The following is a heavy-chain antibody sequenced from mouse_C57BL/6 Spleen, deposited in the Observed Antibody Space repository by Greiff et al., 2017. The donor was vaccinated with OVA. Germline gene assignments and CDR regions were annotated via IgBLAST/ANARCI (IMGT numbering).Heavy chain of an antibody. CDR1: GYTFTSSW. J-gene: IGHJ3*01. CDR3: ERGVGYDGFAD. D-gene: IGHD2-2*01. Sequence: QVQLQQPGTELVKPGASVKLSCKASGYTFTSSWMHWVKQRPGQGLEWIGNINPSNGGTNYNEKFKGKATLTVDKSSSTAYMQLSSLTSEDSEVCDCERGVGYDGFADWGQGTLVTVSA. CDR2: INPSNGGT. V-gene: IGHV1-53*01.